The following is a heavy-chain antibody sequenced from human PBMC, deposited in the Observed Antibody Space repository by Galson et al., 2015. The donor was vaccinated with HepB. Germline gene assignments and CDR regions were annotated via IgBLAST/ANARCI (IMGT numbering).Heavy chain of an antibody. Sequence: SVKVSCKASGYTFTSYYMHWVRQAPGQGLEWMGIINPSGGNTSYAQKFQGRVTMTRDTSTSTVYMDLSSLTSEDTAVYYCARVTRDQFYYWGQGTLVTVSS. CDR1: GYTFTSYY. CDR3: ARVTRDQFYY. V-gene: IGHV1-46*01. CDR2: INPSGGNT. D-gene: IGHD7-27*01. J-gene: IGHJ4*02.